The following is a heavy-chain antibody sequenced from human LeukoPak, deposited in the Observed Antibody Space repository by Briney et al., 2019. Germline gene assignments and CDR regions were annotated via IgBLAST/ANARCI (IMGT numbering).Heavy chain of an antibody. J-gene: IGHJ4*02. CDR3: ARHATHRYLADFDY. CDR2: IYYSGST. D-gene: IGHD3-9*01. V-gene: IGHV4-59*08. Sequence: ASETLSLTCTVSGGSISSYYWSWVRQPPGKGLEWIGYIYYSGSTNYNPSLKSRVTISVDTSKNQFSLKLSSVTAADAAVYYCARHATHRYLADFDYWGQGTLVTVSS. CDR1: GGSISSYY.